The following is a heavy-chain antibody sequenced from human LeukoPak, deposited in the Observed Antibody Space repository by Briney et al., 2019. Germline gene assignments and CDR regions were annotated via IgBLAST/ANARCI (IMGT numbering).Heavy chain of an antibody. D-gene: IGHD3-3*01. CDR1: GYSISSGYY. CDR2: IYHSGST. J-gene: IGHJ3*02. CDR3: ARPRTYYDFWSGYYGDAFDI. Sequence: SETLSLTCAVSGYSISSGYYWGWIRQPPGKGLEWIGSIYHSGSTYYNPSLKSRVTISVDTSRNQFSLKLSSVTAADTAVYYCARPRTYYDFWSGYYGDAFDIWGQGTMVTVSS. V-gene: IGHV4-38-2*01.